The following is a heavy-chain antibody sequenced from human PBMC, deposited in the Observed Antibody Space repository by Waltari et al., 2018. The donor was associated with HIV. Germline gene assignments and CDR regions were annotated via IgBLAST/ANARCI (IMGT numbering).Heavy chain of an antibody. J-gene: IGHJ4*02. V-gene: IGHV4-39*01. CDR2: MYNRGTT. D-gene: IGHD2-2*01. Sequence: QLHLQESGPGLVKPSETLALTCTVSGGSITRNDFYWAWIRQPPGKGLEWIGLMYNRGTTDYNPSRKSRVSMSRDTSKNRFSLRLHSVTAADTAIYYCARRGDGFNQHARLDHWGPGTLVTVSS. CDR1: GGSITRNDFY. CDR3: ARRGDGFNQHARLDH.